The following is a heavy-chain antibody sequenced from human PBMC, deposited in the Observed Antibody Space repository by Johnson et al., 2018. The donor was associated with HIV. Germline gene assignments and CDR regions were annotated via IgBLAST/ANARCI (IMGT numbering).Heavy chain of an antibody. J-gene: IGHJ3*02. V-gene: IGHV3-30*02. Sequence: QVQLVESGGGVVQPGGSLRLSCAASRFTFSSYGMHWVRQAPGKGLEWVTFIRYDGSEKYFADSVKGRFTISRDSSKNTLYLQMNSLRAEDTAVYYCARSGDSIGSFWAGGAFDIWGQGTMVTVSS. CDR1: RFTFSSYG. CDR3: ARSGDSIGSFWAGGAFDI. D-gene: IGHD3/OR15-3a*01. CDR2: IRYDGSEK.